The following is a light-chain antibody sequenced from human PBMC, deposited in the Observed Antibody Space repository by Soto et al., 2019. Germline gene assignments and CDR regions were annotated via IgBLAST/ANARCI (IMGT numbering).Light chain of an antibody. V-gene: IGKV1-27*01. J-gene: IGKJ5*01. CDR2: AAS. Sequence: IQMTQSPSSLSASVGDRVTITCRARQGISNFLAWYQQKPGKVPKLLISAASTLQSGVPSRFSGSGSGTDFTLTITSLQPEDVATYYCQKYSSVITFGQGTRLEI. CDR1: QGISNF. CDR3: QKYSSVIT.